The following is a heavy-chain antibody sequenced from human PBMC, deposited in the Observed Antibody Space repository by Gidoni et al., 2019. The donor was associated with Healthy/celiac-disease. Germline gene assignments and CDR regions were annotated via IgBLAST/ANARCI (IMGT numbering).Heavy chain of an antibody. J-gene: IGHJ6*02. Sequence: EVQLVESGGGLVQPGGSMRLACGASGCTLRSEAMRWVGRAPGKGLVWFSAISGSGGSTYYADSVKGRFTISRDNSKNTLYLQMNSLRAEDTAVYYCARHGPYSSGWYEMYYYYYGMDVWGQGTTVTVSS. CDR1: GCTLRSEA. CDR2: ISGSGGST. D-gene: IGHD6-19*01. V-gene: IGHV3-23*04. CDR3: ARHGPYSSGWYEMYYYYYGMDV.